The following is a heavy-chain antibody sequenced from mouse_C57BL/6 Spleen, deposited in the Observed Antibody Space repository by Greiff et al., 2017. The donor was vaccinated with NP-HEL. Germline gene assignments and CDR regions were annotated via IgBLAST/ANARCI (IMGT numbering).Heavy chain of an antibody. V-gene: IGHV1-82*01. CDR1: GYAFSSSW. CDR3: ARDYAMDY. CDR2: IYPGDGDT. Sequence: QVQLQQSGPELVKPGASVKISCKASGYAFSSSWMNWVKQRPGKGLEWIGRIYPGDGDTNYNGKFKGKATLTADNSSSTAYMQLSSLTSEDSAVYFCARDYAMDYWGQGTSVTVSS. J-gene: IGHJ4*01.